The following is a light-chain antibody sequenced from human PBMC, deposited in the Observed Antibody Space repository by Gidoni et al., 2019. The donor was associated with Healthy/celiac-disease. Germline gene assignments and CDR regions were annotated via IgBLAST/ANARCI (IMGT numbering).Light chain of an antibody. CDR1: HSLLHSNGYNY. CDR2: LGS. Sequence: DIVMTQYPLSLPVTPGEPASISCRSSHSLLHSNGYNYLDWYLQQPGQSPQLLIYLGSNRASGVPYRFSGSGSGTDFTLKISRVEAEDVGVYYCMQALQTPITFGQGTRLEIK. CDR3: MQALQTPIT. J-gene: IGKJ5*01. V-gene: IGKV2-28*01.